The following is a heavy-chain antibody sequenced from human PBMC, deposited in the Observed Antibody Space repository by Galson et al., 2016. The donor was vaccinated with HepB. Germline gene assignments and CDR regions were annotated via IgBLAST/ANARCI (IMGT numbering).Heavy chain of an antibody. Sequence: SLRLSCAASGFSFGSYGMHWVRQAPGKGLEWVAVIWYDGSNKIYADTVKGRFTMTRDTPKNTPFRQMNSLRAEDTALYYCAKDPIRDYYGSRDEYTWFDPWGQGTLVTVSS. V-gene: IGHV3-33*06. CDR3: AKDPIRDYYGSRDEYTWFDP. J-gene: IGHJ5*02. CDR1: GFSFGSYG. D-gene: IGHD3-10*01. CDR2: IWYDGSNK.